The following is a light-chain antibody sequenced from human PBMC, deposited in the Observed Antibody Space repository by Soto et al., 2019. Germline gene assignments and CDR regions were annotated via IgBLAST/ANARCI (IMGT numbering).Light chain of an antibody. V-gene: IGKV1-39*01. CDR2: AAS. J-gene: IGKJ5*01. CDR3: KQSYNTASNT. CDR1: QSISRN. Sequence: DIQMTQSPSSLSASVGDRVTITCRASQSISRNLNWYQHKPGKAPKLLIYAASSLQNGVPSRFSGGGSGTEFTLSISSLQPDDCGTYYCKQSYNTASNTFGQGKRVEIK.